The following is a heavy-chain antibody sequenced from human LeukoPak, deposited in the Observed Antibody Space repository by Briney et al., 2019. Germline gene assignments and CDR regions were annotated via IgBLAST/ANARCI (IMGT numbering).Heavy chain of an antibody. CDR1: GFTFSDYP. V-gene: IGHV3-23*01. J-gene: IGHJ4*02. Sequence: GGSLRLSCVASGFTFSDYPMIWVSQAPGEGLEYVSVFSDVTHYADSVKGRFTISRDNSKNTLYLQMNSLRVEDTAIYYCAKDWYDYWGQGTLVTVSS. D-gene: IGHD3-3*01. CDR3: AKDWYDY. CDR2: FSDVT.